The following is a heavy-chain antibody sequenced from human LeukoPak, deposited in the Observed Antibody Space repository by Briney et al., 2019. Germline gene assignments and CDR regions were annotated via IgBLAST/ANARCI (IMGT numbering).Heavy chain of an antibody. CDR1: GYTFTNYY. V-gene: IGHV1-46*01. CDR2: INPSDGGT. J-gene: IGHJ6*02. D-gene: IGHD3-16*01. Sequence: ASVKVSCKASGYTFTNYYMHWVRQAPGQGLEWMAIINPSDGGTHYAQRFQGRVTMTRDTSTSTVYMELSSLRSEDTAVYYCARERLRLPLVYGMDVWGQGTTVTVSS. CDR3: ARERLRLPLVYGMDV.